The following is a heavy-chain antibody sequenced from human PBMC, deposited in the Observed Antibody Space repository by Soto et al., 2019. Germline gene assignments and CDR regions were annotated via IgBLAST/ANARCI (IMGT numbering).Heavy chain of an antibody. CDR2: ISPYNGNT. V-gene: IGHV1-18*01. CDR3: ARDLSLQGVVSPIDY. J-gene: IGHJ4*02. CDR1: GYTFSSYG. D-gene: IGHD2-8*01. Sequence: QVQLMQSGAEVKKPGASVKVSCKASGYTFSSYGVSWVRQAPGQGLEWMGWISPYNGNTNYAQKFQGGVIMTTDTSTGTAHMELRSLRSDDTAVYFCARDLSLQGVVSPIDYWGQGTLVTVSS.